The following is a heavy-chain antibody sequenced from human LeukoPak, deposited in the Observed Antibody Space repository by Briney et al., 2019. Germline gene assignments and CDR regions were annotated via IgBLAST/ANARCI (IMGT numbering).Heavy chain of an antibody. J-gene: IGHJ4*02. CDR2: VYYIGST. CDR3: ATGSPGSYNRFAY. D-gene: IGHD3-10*01. Sequence: PSETLSLTCTVSGGSITSYSISSYYWTWIRQPPGKALEWIGYVYYIGSTNYTPSLKSRVTISVDTSKNQFSLKLSSVTAADTAVYYCATGSPGSYNRFAYWGQGTLVTVSS. V-gene: IGHV4-61*01. CDR1: GGSITSYSISSYY.